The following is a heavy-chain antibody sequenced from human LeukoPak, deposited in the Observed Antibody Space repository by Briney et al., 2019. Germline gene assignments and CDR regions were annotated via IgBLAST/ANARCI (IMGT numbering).Heavy chain of an antibody. CDR2: IFSNDEK. CDR3: AQTTYYDFWSGYYNFDY. Sequence: SGPTLVNPTETLTLTCTVSGFSLSNARMGVSWIRQPPGKALEWLAHIFSNDEKSYSTSLKSRLTISKDTSKSQVVLTMTNMDPVDTATYYCAQTTYYDFWSGYYNFDYWGQGTLVTVSS. CDR1: GFSLSNARMG. V-gene: IGHV2-26*01. D-gene: IGHD3-3*01. J-gene: IGHJ4*02.